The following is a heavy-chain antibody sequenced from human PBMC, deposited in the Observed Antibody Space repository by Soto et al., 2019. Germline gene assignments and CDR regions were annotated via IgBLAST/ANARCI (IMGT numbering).Heavy chain of an antibody. CDR2: VSGSGDST. Sequence: ELQVLESGGGLVQPGGSLRLTCAASGFTLSEYGTSWVRQAPGKGLEWVSFVSGSGDSTYYTDSVKRRFTISRDSSKNTVWLQMNSLRAEDTAVYYCATSNYGERDWGQGTLVTVSS. V-gene: IGHV3-23*01. J-gene: IGHJ4*02. D-gene: IGHD3-10*01. CDR3: ATSNYGERD. CDR1: GFTLSEYG.